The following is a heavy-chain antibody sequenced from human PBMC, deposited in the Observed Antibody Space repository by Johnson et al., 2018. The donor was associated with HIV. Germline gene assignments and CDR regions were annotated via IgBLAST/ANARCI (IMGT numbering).Heavy chain of an antibody. Sequence: QVQLVESGGGLVQPGGSLRLSCAASGFTFSSYAMHWVRQAPGKGLEWVAVISYDGSNKYYADSVKGRFTISRDNSKNTLYLQMNSLRADDTAVYYCSRAKGIWTQCDAFDWWGQGTMVTVAS. CDR1: GFTFSSYA. V-gene: IGHV3-30*14. CDR3: SRAKGIWTQCDAFDW. J-gene: IGHJ3*01. D-gene: IGHD6-13*01. CDR2: ISYDGSNK.